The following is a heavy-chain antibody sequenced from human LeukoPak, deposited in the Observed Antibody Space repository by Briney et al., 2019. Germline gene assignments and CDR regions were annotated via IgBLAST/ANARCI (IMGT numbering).Heavy chain of an antibody. CDR1: GYTFTSYD. V-gene: IGHV1-8*01. CDR3: ARGRPRITIFGVVIGEMIDY. D-gene: IGHD3-3*01. J-gene: IGHJ4*02. CDR2: MNPNSGNT. Sequence: ASVKVSCKASGYTFTSYDINWVRQATGQGLEWMGWMNPNSGNTGYAQKFQGRVTMTRNTSISTAYMELSSLRSEDTAVYYCARGRPRITIFGVVIGEMIDYWGQGTLVTVSS.